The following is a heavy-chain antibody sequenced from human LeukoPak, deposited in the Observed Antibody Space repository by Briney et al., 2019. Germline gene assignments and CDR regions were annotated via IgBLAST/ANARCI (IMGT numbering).Heavy chain of an antibody. CDR3: ARAYSSSWYFNWFDP. CDR1: GGSISSGSYY. Sequence: SQTLSLTCTVSGGSISSGSYYWSWIRQPAGKGLEWIGRIYTSGSTNYNPSLKSRVTISVDTSKNQFSLKLSSVTAADTAVYFCARAYSSSWYFNWFDPWGQGTLVTVSS. D-gene: IGHD6-13*01. CDR2: IYTSGST. J-gene: IGHJ5*02. V-gene: IGHV4-61*02.